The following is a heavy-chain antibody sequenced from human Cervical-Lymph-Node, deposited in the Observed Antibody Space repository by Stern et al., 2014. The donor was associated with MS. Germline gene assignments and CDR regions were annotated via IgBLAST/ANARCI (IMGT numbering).Heavy chain of an antibody. D-gene: IGHD5-24*01. CDR2: IYFTGHT. V-gene: IGHV4-59*01. CDR1: GGSIGSYY. Sequence: QLQLQESGPGLVKPSETLSLTCIVSGGSIGSYYWTWIRQPPGKGLDWLGYIYFTGHTNYNPSLESRITMSVDTSKNQFSLQLTSVTAADTAFYYCARGLDKMGYYFDFWGQGALVTVSS. J-gene: IGHJ4*02. CDR3: ARGLDKMGYYFDF.